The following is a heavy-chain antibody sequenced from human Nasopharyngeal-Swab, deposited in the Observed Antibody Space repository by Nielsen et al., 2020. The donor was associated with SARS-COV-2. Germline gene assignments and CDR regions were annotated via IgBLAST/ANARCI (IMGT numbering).Heavy chain of an antibody. CDR2: ISGSGGST. Sequence: SLKIPCAASRFTFSSYAMSWVRQAPGKGLEWVSAISGSGGSTYYAASVKGRFTISRDNSKNTLYLQMNSLRAEDTAVYYCAKRPYCGSNSCYYYFDYWGQGTLVTVSS. D-gene: IGHD2-2*01. J-gene: IGHJ4*02. V-gene: IGHV3-23*01. CDR3: AKRPYCGSNSCYYYFDY. CDR1: RFTFSSYA.